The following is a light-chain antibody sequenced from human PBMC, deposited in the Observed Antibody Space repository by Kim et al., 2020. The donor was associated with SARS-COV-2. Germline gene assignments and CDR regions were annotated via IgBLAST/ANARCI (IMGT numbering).Light chain of an antibody. V-gene: IGLV1-44*01. J-gene: IGLJ1*01. CDR1: SSNIGSNT. CDR3: AAWDDSLNIYV. CDR2: SNN. Sequence: ELTQPPSASGTPGRRVTISCSGSSSNIGSNTVNWYQQVPGTAPKLLIYSNNQRPSGVPDRFSGSKSGTSASLAISGLQSEDEADYYCAAWDDSLNIYV.